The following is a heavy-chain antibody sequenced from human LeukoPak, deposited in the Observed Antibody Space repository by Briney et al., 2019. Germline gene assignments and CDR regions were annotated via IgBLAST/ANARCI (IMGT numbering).Heavy chain of an antibody. CDR3: AKSRVRELTRFGY. Sequence: PGGSLRLSCAASGFTVSSNYMSWVRQAPGKGLEWVSVIYSGGSTYYADSVKGRFTISRDNSKNTLYLQMNSLRAEDTAVYYCAKSRVRELTRFGYWGQGTLVTVSS. CDR1: GFTVSSNY. V-gene: IGHV3-53*01. J-gene: IGHJ4*02. D-gene: IGHD1-7*01. CDR2: IYSGGST.